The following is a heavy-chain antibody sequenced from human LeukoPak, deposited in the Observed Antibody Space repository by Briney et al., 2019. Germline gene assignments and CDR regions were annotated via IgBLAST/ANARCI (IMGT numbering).Heavy chain of an antibody. J-gene: IGHJ4*02. CDR2: IYYSGST. V-gene: IGHV4-39*07. Sequence: SETLSLTCTVSGGSISSSSYYWGWIRQPPGKGLEWIGSIYYSGSTYYNPSLKSRVTISVDTSKNQFSLKLSSVTAADTAVYYCATGYGDFDYWGQGTLVTVSS. CDR1: GGSISSSSYY. CDR3: ATGYGDFDY. D-gene: IGHD3-9*01.